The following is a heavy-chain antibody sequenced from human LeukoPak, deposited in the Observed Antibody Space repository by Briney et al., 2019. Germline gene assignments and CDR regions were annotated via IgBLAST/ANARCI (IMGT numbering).Heavy chain of an antibody. CDR3: ARRPYSGTYYVDY. CDR2: ISYNGGST. CDR1: GFTFSSYE. Sequence: WGSLRLSCAASGFTFSSYEMNWVRQAPGKGLEYVSAISYNGGSTYYANSVKGRFTISRDNSKNTLYLQMGSLRTEDMAVYYCARRPYSGTYYVDYWGQGTLVTVSS. V-gene: IGHV3-64*01. D-gene: IGHD1-26*01. J-gene: IGHJ4*02.